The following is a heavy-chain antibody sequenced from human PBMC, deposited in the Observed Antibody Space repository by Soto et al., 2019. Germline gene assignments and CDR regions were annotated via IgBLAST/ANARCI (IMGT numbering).Heavy chain of an antibody. CDR3: VRDNHWAFEL. CDR2: INPDGSEK. J-gene: IGHJ3*01. V-gene: IGHV3-7*03. CDR1: GFTFSWHW. Sequence: EVQLVESGGGLVQPGESLRLSCAASGFTFSWHWMSWVRQAPGKGLEWLAKINPDGSEKYSVDSVKGRFTISRDNAKNSLSLQLNSLRAEDTAVYFCVRDNHWAFELWGQGTMVTVSP. D-gene: IGHD1-1*01.